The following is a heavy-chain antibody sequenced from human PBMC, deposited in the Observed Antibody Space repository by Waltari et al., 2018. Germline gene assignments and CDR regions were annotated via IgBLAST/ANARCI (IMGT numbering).Heavy chain of an antibody. CDR2: FDPEDGST. CDR1: GFTFSDYY. Sequence: EVQLEQSGAEVKVPGATVKVSCKASGFTFSDYYIHWLQQAPGKGLEWMGRFDPEDGSTIFAVRFQGRLIISADTSTDTGYMEVSDRRSEDTAVYYCARGPVGPANWFDLWGQGTLVTVSS. V-gene: IGHV1-69-2*01. J-gene: IGHJ5*02. D-gene: IGHD1-26*01. CDR3: ARGPVGPANWFDL.